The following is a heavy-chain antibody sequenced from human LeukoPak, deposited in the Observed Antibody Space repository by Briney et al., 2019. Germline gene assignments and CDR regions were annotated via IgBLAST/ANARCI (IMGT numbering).Heavy chain of an antibody. CDR2: IYHSGST. CDR1: GYSISSGYY. J-gene: IGHJ4*02. V-gene: IGHV4-38-2*02. CDR3: ARVYDSSGYYSSFDY. Sequence: PSETLSLTCTVSGYSISSGYYWGWIRQPPGKGLEWIGSIYHSGSTYYNPSLKSRVTISVDTSKNQFSLKLSSVTAADTAVYYCARVYDSSGYYSSFDYWGQGTLVTVSS. D-gene: IGHD3-22*01.